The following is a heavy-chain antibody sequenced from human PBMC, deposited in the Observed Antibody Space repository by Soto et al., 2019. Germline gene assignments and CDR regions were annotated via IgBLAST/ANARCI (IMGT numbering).Heavy chain of an antibody. D-gene: IGHD3-22*01. Sequence: SETLSLTCTVSGGSISSSSYYWGWIRQPPGKGLEWIGSIYYSGSTYYNPSLKSRVTISVDTSKNQFSLKLSSVTAADTAVYYCARHISWPWDDSSGYFWPDAFGIWGQGTMVTVSS. V-gene: IGHV4-39*01. CDR3: ARHISWPWDDSSGYFWPDAFGI. J-gene: IGHJ3*02. CDR2: IYYSGST. CDR1: GGSISSSSYY.